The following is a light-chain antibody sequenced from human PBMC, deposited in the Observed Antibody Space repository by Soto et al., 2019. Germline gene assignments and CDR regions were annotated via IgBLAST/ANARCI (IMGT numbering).Light chain of an antibody. Sequence: QSVLSQPASGSGSPGQSITISCTGTSSDVGNYNLVSWYQQHPGKAPKLMIYEDSKRPSGVSNRFSGSKSGSTASLTISGLQAEDEADYYCCSYAGSGTYVFGTGTKVTVL. V-gene: IGLV2-23*01. CDR2: EDS. CDR3: CSYAGSGTYV. J-gene: IGLJ1*01. CDR1: SSDVGNYNL.